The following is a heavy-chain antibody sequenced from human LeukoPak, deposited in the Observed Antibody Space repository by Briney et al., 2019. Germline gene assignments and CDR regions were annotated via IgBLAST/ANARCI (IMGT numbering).Heavy chain of an antibody. CDR1: GGTFSSYA. V-gene: IGHV1-69*06. Sequence: SVKVSCKASGGTFSSYAISWLRQAPGQGLEWMGGIIPNFGTAHYAQKLQGRVTITADKSTSTAYMELSSLRSEDTAVYYCARDAYGSGSYGGLYGMDVWGKGTTVTVSS. CDR2: IIPNFGTA. J-gene: IGHJ6*04. CDR3: ARDAYGSGSYGGLYGMDV. D-gene: IGHD3-10*01.